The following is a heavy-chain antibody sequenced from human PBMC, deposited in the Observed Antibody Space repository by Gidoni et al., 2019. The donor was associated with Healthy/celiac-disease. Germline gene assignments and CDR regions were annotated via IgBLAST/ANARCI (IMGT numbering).Heavy chain of an antibody. CDR3: ARAAPSGWYADY. Sequence: QAQLLESGPGLVKPSETLSLTCPDSVGSISSYYWSWIRQPPGKVLEWIGYIYYSGSTNYNPSLKSRVTISVDTSKNQFSLKLSSVTAADTAVYYCARAAPSGWYADYWGQGTLVTVSS. J-gene: IGHJ4*02. CDR2: IYYSGST. V-gene: IGHV4-59*01. D-gene: IGHD6-19*01. CDR1: VGSISSYY.